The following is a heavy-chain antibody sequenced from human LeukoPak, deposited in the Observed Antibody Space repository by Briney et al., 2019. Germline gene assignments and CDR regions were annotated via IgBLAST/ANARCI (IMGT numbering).Heavy chain of an antibody. CDR1: GYTFTGYY. V-gene: IGHV1-2*02. J-gene: IGHJ4*02. CDR2: INPNSGGT. D-gene: IGHD1-26*01. Sequence: ASVKVSCKASGYTFTGYYMHWVRQAPGQGLEWMGWINPNSGGTNYAQKFQGRVTMTRDTSISTAYMELSRLRSDDTAVYYCARAREVGELLAYFDYWGQGTLVTVSS. CDR3: ARAREVGELLAYFDY.